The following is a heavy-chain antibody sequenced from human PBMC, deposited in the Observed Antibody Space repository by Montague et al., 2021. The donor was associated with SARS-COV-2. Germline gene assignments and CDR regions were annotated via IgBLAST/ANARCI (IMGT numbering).Heavy chain of an antibody. V-gene: IGHV3-48*02. CDR2: ISSSISTI. CDR1: GFTFSSYS. J-gene: IGHJ4*02. Sequence: SLRLSCAASGFTFSSYSMNWVRQAPGKGLEWVSYISSSISTIYXXXSXXGRFTISRDNAKNSLYLQMNSLRDEDTAVYYCAREGSIAVAGLLDYWGQGTLVTVSS. D-gene: IGHD6-19*01. CDR3: AREGSIAVAGLLDY.